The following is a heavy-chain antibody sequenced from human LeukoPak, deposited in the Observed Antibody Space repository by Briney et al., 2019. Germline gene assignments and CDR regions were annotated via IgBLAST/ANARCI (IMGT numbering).Heavy chain of an antibody. CDR3: AGEAVASPIFDY. V-gene: IGHV4-4*07. CDR2: IYASGTT. J-gene: IGHJ4*02. Sequence: SETLSLTCSVSGGSITRNYWSWIRQPVGRGLEWIGRIYASGTTNYSPPLQSRATISLDKSKNQFSLKLSSVTAADTAVYYCAGEAVASPIFDYWGQGALVTVSS. CDR1: GGSITRNY. D-gene: IGHD6-19*01.